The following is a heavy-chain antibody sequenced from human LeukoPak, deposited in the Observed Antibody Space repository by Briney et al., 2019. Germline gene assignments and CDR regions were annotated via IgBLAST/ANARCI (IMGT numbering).Heavy chain of an antibody. CDR2: ISGSGGST. Sequence: RPGGSLRLSCAASGFTFSSYAMSWVRQAPGKGLEWVSAISGSGGSTYYADSVKGRFTISRDNSKNTLYLQMNSLRAEDTAVYYCAKVVVGDDFWSGYYSDYWGQGTLVTVSS. CDR3: AKVVVGDDFWSGYYSDY. D-gene: IGHD3-3*01. CDR1: GFTFSSYA. V-gene: IGHV3-23*01. J-gene: IGHJ4*02.